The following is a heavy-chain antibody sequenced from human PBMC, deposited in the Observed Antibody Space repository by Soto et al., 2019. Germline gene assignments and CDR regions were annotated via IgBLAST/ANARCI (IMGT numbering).Heavy chain of an antibody. CDR3: AREGSWTMVRGVINRNYYYYGMDV. V-gene: IGHV4-4*02. CDR1: GGSICSSHW. CDR2: IYHSGST. Sequence: TLSLTCAVSGGSICSSHWWSWVRKPPGKGLEWIGEIYHSGSTNYNPSLKSRVTISVDKSKNQFSLKLSSVTAADTAVYYCAREGSWTMVRGVINRNYYYYGMDVWGQGTTVTVS. J-gene: IGHJ6*02. D-gene: IGHD3-10*01.